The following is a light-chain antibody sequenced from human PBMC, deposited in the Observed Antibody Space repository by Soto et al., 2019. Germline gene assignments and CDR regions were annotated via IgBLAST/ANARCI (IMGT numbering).Light chain of an antibody. CDR2: SNY. CDR1: SSNIGSNT. J-gene: IGLJ2*01. V-gene: IGLV1-44*01. CDR3: AAWDDSLHGPV. Sequence: QSVLTQPPSASGTPGQGVTISCSGSSSNIGSNTVNWYQHLPGTAPKLLIFSNYQRPSGVPDRFSGSKSGTSASLAISRLQSEDEADYCCAAWDDSLHGPVFGGGTKVTVL.